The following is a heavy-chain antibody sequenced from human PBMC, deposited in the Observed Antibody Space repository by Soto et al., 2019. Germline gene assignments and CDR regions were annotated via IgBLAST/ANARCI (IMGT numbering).Heavy chain of an antibody. J-gene: IGHJ4*02. CDR3: AKPDFSYYDSSVYSFDY. Sequence: EVQLVESGGGLVQPGRSLRLSCAASGFTFDDYAMHWVRQAPGKGLEWVSGISWNSGSIGYADSVKGRFTISRDNAKNSLYLKINSLRAEDTALYYCAKPDFSYYDSSVYSFDYWGQGPLVTVSS. CDR1: GFTFDDYA. CDR2: ISWNSGSI. D-gene: IGHD3-22*01. V-gene: IGHV3-9*01.